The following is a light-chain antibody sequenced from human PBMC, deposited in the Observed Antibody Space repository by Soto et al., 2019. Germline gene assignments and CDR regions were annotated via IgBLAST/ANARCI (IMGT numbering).Light chain of an antibody. V-gene: IGLV2-8*01. J-gene: IGLJ3*02. CDR1: SSDVGAYNY. CDR3: SSFAPRNPGV. CDR2: EVT. Sequence: QSALTQPPSASGSPGQSVTISCTGTSSDVGAYNYVSWYQQHAGKAPKLVIYEVTKRPSGVPDRFSGSKSANTASLTVSGLRAGEGVVYYCSSFAPRNPGVLGGGTNLT.